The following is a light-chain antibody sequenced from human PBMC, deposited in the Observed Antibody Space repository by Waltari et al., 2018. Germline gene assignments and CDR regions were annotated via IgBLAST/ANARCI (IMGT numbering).Light chain of an antibody. J-gene: IGLJ3*02. CDR2: DDS. Sequence: SYVLTQPPSVSVAPGKTARITCGGNNIGSKSVHWYQQKPGQAPVLVIYDDSDRPSGSPVRCSCSNSGNTATLTISRVEAGDEADYYCQVWDSSSDHWVFGGGTKLTVL. V-gene: IGLV3-21*04. CDR1: NIGSKS. CDR3: QVWDSSSDHWV.